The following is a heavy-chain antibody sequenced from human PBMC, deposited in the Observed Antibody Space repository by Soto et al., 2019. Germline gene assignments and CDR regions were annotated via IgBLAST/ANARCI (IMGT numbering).Heavy chain of an antibody. Sequence: GGSLRLSCTASGLPHSNFAMMWVRQAPGKGLECVSGIYGSGRGIEYADSVKGRFTISRDNSKNTVYLEMTDLRAGDTAIYYCAKDAVYNDGLWLMDHWGQGTQVTVSS. D-gene: IGHD2-21*01. CDR3: AKDAVYNDGLWLMDH. CDR2: IYGSGRGI. J-gene: IGHJ4*02. V-gene: IGHV3-23*05. CDR1: GLPHSNFA.